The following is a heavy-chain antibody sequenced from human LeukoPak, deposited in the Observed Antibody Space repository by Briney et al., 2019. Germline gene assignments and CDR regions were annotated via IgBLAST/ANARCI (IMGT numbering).Heavy chain of an antibody. CDR2: IKEDGSVM. D-gene: IGHD6-19*01. CDR3: ARDLWGSYSTGSYLDY. V-gene: IGHV3-7*01. Sequence: PGGSLRLSCAVSGFPFTNYWMSWVRQAPGKGLEWVANIKEDGSVMHYVDSLKGRFTISRDSAQNSLYLQMNSLRVEDTAVYFCARDLWGSYSTGSYLDYWGQGALVTVSS. J-gene: IGHJ4*02. CDR1: GFPFTNYW.